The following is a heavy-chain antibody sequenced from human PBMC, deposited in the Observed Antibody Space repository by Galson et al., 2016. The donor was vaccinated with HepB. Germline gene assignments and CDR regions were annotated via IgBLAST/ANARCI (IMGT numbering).Heavy chain of an antibody. Sequence: SLRLSCAASGFTFSNHYMSWIRQAPGKGLEWVAYISSYITYTNYADSVRGRFTISRDSSKNTLYLQMKGLRTEDSAIYFCARGMPYYSGSYNYLDSWGQGTLVTVSS. CDR2: ISSYITYT. D-gene: IGHD3-10*01. V-gene: IGHV3-11*06. CDR1: GFTFSNHY. CDR3: ARGMPYYSGSYNYLDS. J-gene: IGHJ4*02.